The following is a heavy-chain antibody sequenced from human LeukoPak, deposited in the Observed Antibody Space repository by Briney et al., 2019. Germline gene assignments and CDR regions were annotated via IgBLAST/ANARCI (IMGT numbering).Heavy chain of an antibody. Sequence: ASVKVSCKVSGYTLTELSMHWVRQAPGKGLEWMGGFDPEDGETIYAQKFQGRVTMTEDTSTDTAYIELSSLRSEDTAVYYCATRYDYYGSGSYYNWGQGTLVTVSS. CDR3: ATRYDYYGSGSYYN. CDR2: FDPEDGET. J-gene: IGHJ4*02. V-gene: IGHV1-24*01. D-gene: IGHD3-10*01. CDR1: GYTLTELS.